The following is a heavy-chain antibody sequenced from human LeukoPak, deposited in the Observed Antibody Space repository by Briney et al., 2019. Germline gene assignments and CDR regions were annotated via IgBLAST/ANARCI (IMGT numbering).Heavy chain of an antibody. CDR1: GFTFSSYW. D-gene: IGHD2-21*02. V-gene: IGHV3-7*01. CDR3: ARDGDSSDNWFDP. CDR2: IKQDGSEK. J-gene: IGHJ5*02. Sequence: GGSLRLSCAASGFTFSSYWMSWVRQAPGKGLEWVANIKQDGSEKYYVDSVKGRFTISRDNAKNSLYLQMNSLRAEDTAVYYCARDGDSSDNWFDPWGQGTLVTVSS.